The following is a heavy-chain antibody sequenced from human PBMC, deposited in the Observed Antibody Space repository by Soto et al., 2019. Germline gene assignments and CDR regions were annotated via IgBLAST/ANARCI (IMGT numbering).Heavy chain of an antibody. J-gene: IGHJ4*02. V-gene: IGHV4-39*01. CDR2: IYYSGST. CDR3: ARHSSSWNFDY. Sequence: SETLSLTCTVSGGSISSSSYYWGWIRQPPGKGLEWIGSIYYSGSTYYNPSLKSRVTISVDTSKNQFSLKLSSVTAADTAVYYCARHSSSWNFDYWGQGTLVTVSS. CDR1: GGSISSSSYY. D-gene: IGHD6-13*01.